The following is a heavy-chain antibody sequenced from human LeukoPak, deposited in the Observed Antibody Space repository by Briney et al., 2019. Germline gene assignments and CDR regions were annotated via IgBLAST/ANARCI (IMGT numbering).Heavy chain of an antibody. CDR3: ARQRPHYCSSTSCSAYNWFDP. D-gene: IGHD2-2*01. J-gene: IGHJ5*02. CDR2: IYYSGST. Sequence: PSETLSLTCTVSGGSISSDYWSWIRQPPGKGLEWIGYIYYSGSTNYNPSLKSRVTISVDTSKNQFSLMLTSVTAADTAVYYRARQRPHYCSSTSCSAYNWFDPWGQGTLVTVSS. CDR1: GGSISSDY. V-gene: IGHV4-59*08.